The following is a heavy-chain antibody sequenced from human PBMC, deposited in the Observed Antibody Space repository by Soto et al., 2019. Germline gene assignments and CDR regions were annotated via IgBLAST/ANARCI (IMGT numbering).Heavy chain of an antibody. CDR2: ISGSGGST. V-gene: IGHV3-23*01. Sequence: VGSLRLSCAASGFTFSDYAMSWVRQAPGKGLEWVSAISGSGGSTYYADSLKGQFTISRDNSKNTLYLQMDSLRAEDTAVYYCAKGRTIYGVVPLDYWGQGTLVTVSS. CDR3: AKGRTIYGVVPLDY. D-gene: IGHD3-3*01. CDR1: GFTFSDYA. J-gene: IGHJ4*02.